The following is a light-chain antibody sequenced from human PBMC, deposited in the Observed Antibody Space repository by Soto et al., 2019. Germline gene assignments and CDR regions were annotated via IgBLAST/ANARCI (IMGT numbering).Light chain of an antibody. CDR3: QQRRRWCRLT. CDR2: DAS. CDR1: QSVSTY. V-gene: IGKV3-11*01. J-gene: IGKJ4*02. Sequence: EIVLPQSPATLSLSPGERATLSCRASQSVSTYLAWFQQKPGQAPRLLIYDASNRATGIPAMFSGCGSGTDFNLRSSSLVPEDFAVYYCQQRRRWCRLTFGGGTKVEI.